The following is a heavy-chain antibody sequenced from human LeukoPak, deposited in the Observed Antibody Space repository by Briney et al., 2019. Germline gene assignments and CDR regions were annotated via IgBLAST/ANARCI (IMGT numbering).Heavy chain of an antibody. D-gene: IGHD3-22*01. Sequence: SESLSLTCTVSGGSTSSSSYYWGWIRQPPGKGLEWIGSIYYSGSTYYNPSLKSRVTISVDTSKNQFSLKLSSVTAADTAVYYCARDYYDSSGYYWVYWGQGTLVTVSS. V-gene: IGHV4-39*07. CDR2: IYYSGST. CDR1: GGSTSSSSYY. CDR3: ARDYYDSSGYYWVY. J-gene: IGHJ4*02.